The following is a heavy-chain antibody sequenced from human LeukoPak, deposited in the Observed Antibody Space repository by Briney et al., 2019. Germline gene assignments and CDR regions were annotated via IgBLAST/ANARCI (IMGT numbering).Heavy chain of an antibody. Sequence: ASVKVSCKASGYTFTSYDINWVRQATGQGLEWMGWMNPNSGNTGYAQKFQGRVTMTRNSSISIAYLELSRLRSDDTAVYYCTRMGTGDYLGAFDVWGQGTMVTVSP. D-gene: IGHD7-27*01. CDR1: GYTFTSYD. V-gene: IGHV1-8*01. CDR3: TRMGTGDYLGAFDV. CDR2: MNPNSGNT. J-gene: IGHJ3*01.